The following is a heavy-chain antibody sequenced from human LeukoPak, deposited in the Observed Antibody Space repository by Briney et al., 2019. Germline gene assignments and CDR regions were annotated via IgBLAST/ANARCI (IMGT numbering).Heavy chain of an antibody. CDR2: ISSSSSTI. CDR1: GFTFSSYS. CDR3: AREPLGYCSSTSCYNSPTDY. V-gene: IGHV3-48*02. J-gene: IGHJ4*02. D-gene: IGHD2-2*02. Sequence: PGGSLRLSCAASGFTFSSYSMNWVRQAPGKGLEWVSYISSSSSTIYYADSVKGRFTISRDNAKNSLYLQMNSLRDEDTAVYYCAREPLGYCSSTSCYNSPTDYWGQGTLVTVSS.